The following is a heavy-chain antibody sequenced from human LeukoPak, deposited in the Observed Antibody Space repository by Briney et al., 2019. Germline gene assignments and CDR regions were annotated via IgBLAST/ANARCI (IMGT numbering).Heavy chain of an antibody. CDR3: ARDHFDFWSGYSATYFDY. CDR1: GGTFSSYA. J-gene: IGHJ4*02. D-gene: IGHD3-3*01. V-gene: IGHV1-69*13. Sequence: TVKVSCKASGGTFSSYAISWVRQAPGQGLEWMGGIIPIFGTANYAQKFQGRVTITADESTSTAYMELGSLSSDDTAVYYCARDHFDFWSGYSATYFDYWGQGTLVTVSS. CDR2: IIPIFGTA.